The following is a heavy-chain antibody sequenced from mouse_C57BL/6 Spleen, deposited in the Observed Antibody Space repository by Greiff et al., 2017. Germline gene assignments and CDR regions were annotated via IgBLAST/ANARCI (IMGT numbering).Heavy chain of an antibody. D-gene: IGHD1-1*01. V-gene: IGHV1-80*01. CDR2: IYPGDGDT. CDR1: GYAFSSYW. Sequence: QVQLQQSGAELVKPGASVKISCKASGYAFSSYWMNWVKQRPGKGLAWIGQIYPGDGDTNYNGKFKGKATLTADKSSSTAYMQLSSLTSEDSAVYVCARITTVVAPYAMDDWGQGTSVTVSS. CDR3: ARITTVVAPYAMDD. J-gene: IGHJ4*01.